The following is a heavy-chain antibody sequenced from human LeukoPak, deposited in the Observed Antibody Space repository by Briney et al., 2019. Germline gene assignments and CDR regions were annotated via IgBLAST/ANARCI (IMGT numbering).Heavy chain of an antibody. CDR2: ISTSSTTI. CDR1: GFTFSDYY. V-gene: IGHV3-11*01. D-gene: IGHD2-21*02. J-gene: IGHJ1*01. CDR3: ASAEGVAYCGGDCYSGDEYLLD. Sequence: PGGSLRLSCAASGFTFSDYYMSWIRQAPGKGLEWVSYISTSSTTIHYADSVKGRFTISRDNAKNSLYLEMNSLRPEDTAVYYCASAEGVAYCGGDCYSGDEYLLDWGQGTLVTVSS.